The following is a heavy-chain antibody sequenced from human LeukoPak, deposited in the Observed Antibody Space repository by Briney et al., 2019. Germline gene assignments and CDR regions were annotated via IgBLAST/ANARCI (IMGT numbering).Heavy chain of an antibody. J-gene: IGHJ4*02. CDR2: IYYSGST. D-gene: IGHD1-1*01. V-gene: IGHV4-39*01. Sequence: PSETLSLTCTVSGGSISSSSYYWGWIRQPPGTGLEWIGSIYYSGSTYYNPSLKSRVTISVDTSKNQFSLKLSSVTAADTAVYYCARQDWNDGPPLMRWGQGTLVTVSS. CDR3: ARQDWNDGPPLMR. CDR1: GGSISSSSYY.